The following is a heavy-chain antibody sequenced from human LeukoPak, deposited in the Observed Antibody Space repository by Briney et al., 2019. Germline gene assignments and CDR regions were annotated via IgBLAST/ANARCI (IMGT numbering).Heavy chain of an antibody. Sequence: GGSLRLSCAASGFTFSDYAMSWVRQAPGKGLEWVSTISGSGDSKNYADSVKGRFFISRDNSMDTLYLLMNSLRAEDTAIYYCAKDRVQDYYDSSGYYDPFDSWGQGTLVTVSS. CDR3: AKDRVQDYYDSSGYYDPFDS. D-gene: IGHD3-22*01. CDR1: GFTFSDYA. CDR2: ISGSGDSK. J-gene: IGHJ4*02. V-gene: IGHV3-23*01.